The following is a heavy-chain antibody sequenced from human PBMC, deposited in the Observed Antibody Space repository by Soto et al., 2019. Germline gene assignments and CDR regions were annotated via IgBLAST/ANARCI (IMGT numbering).Heavy chain of an antibody. V-gene: IGHV4-38-2*01. CDR1: GYAISSGYY. Sequence: SETLSLTCAVSGYAISSGYYWGWIRQPPGKGLEWIGSIYQSGSTYHNLSLKSRVTISVDTSKNQFSLKVSSVTAADTAVYYCARELIAAAGNNWFDSWGQGILVTVSS. J-gene: IGHJ5*01. D-gene: IGHD6-13*01. CDR3: ARELIAAAGNNWFDS. CDR2: IYQSGST.